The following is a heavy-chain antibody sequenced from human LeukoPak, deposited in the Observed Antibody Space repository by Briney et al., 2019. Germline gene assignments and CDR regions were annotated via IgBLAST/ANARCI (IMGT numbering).Heavy chain of an antibody. CDR3: ARSRAYYYGMDV. CDR1: GYTFTSYD. V-gene: IGHV1-8*01. CDR2: MNPNSGNT. J-gene: IGHJ6*02. D-gene: IGHD2-2*01. Sequence: ASVKVSCKASGYTFTSYDINWVRQATGQGLEWMGWMNPNSGNTGYAQKFQGRVTMTRNTSISAAYMELSSLRSEDTAVYHCARSRAYYYGMDVWGQGTTVTVSS.